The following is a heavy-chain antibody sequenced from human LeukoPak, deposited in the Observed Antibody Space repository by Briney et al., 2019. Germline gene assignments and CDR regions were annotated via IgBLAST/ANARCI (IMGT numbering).Heavy chain of an antibody. Sequence: GGSLRLSCAASGFTFSSYAMNWVRQAPGKGLEWVSAISGSGGSTYYADSVKGRFTISRDNSKNTLYLQMNSLRAEDTAVYYCAKESPAARDYYFYGMNVWGRGTTVTVSS. D-gene: IGHD2-2*01. CDR2: ISGSGGST. CDR1: GFTFSSYA. V-gene: IGHV3-23*01. J-gene: IGHJ6*02. CDR3: AKESPAARDYYFYGMNV.